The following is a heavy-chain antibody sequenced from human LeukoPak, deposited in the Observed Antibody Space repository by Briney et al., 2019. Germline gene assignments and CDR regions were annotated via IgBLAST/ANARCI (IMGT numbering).Heavy chain of an antibody. CDR3: ARDDNWVFDY. Sequence: GGSLRLSCAPSGFAFSDYSTNLVRQAPGKGLEWVSNTIGSGSGMGSGNYYAGSVKGRFTISRDNAKNSLYLHMNSLRAEDTAFYYCARDDNWVFDYWGQGALVTVSS. V-gene: IGHV3-21*05. J-gene: IGHJ4*02. CDR2: TIGSGSGM. CDR1: GFAFSDYS. D-gene: IGHD1-1*01.